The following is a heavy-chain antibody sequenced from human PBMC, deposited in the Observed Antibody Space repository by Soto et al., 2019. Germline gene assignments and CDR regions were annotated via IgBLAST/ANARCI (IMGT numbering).Heavy chain of an antibody. D-gene: IGHD3-10*01. CDR3: AILFASAPIDY. V-gene: IGHV3-30*03. CDR2: ISYDGSNK. J-gene: IGHJ4*02. Sequence: QVQLVESGGGVVQPGRSLRLSCAASGFTFSSYGMHWVRQAPGKGLEWVAVISYDGSNKYYADSVKGRFTISRDNSKKTLYLQMNSLRADDTAVYYCAILFASAPIDYWGQGTLVTVSS. CDR1: GFTFSSYG.